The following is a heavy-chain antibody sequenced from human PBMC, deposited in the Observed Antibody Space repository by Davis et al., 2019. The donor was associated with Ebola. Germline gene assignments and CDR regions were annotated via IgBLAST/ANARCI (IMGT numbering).Heavy chain of an antibody. Sequence: MPSETLSLTCTVSGGSISSYYWSWIRQPPGKGLEWIGYIYYSGSTNYNPSLKSRVTISVDTSKNQFSLKLSSVTAADTAVYYCAILSSSFDYWGQGTLVTVSS. CDR3: AILSSSFDY. CDR1: GGSISSYY. CDR2: IYYSGST. V-gene: IGHV4-59*08. D-gene: IGHD6-13*01. J-gene: IGHJ4*02.